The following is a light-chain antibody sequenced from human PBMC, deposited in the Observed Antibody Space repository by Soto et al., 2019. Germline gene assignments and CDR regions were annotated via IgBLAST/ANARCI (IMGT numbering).Light chain of an antibody. Sequence: QSALTQPASVSGSPGQSITISCTGTSSDVGAYNYVSWYQQYPGKAPKLMIYGVSNRPSGVSNRFSGSKSGNTASLTISGLQADDEADYYCNSYAGSSDVFGTGTKLTVL. CDR3: NSYAGSSDV. V-gene: IGLV2-14*01. CDR2: GVS. J-gene: IGLJ1*01. CDR1: SSDVGAYNY.